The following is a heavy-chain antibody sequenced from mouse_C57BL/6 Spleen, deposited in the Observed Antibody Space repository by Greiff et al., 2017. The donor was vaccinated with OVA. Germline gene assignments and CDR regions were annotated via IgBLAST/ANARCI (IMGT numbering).Heavy chain of an antibody. V-gene: IGHV1-69*01. CDR1: GYTFTSYW. CDR3: ARSTGTGLYAMDY. D-gene: IGHD4-1*01. J-gene: IGHJ4*01. CDR2: IDPSDSYT. Sequence: QVQLQQPGAELVMPGASVKLSCKASGYTFTSYWMHWVKQRPGQGLEWIGEIDPSDSYTNYNQKFKGKSTLTVDKSSSTAYMQLSSLTSEDSAVYYCARSTGTGLYAMDYWGQGTSVTVSS.